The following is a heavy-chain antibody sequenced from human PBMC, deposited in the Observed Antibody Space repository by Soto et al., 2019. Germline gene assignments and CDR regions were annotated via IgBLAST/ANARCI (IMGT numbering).Heavy chain of an antibody. V-gene: IGHV2-5*02. CDR3: AHSRLNYYYSSGYYSSPIDY. CDR2: IYWDDDK. D-gene: IGHD3-22*01. CDR1: GFSLSTSGVG. Sequence: QITLKESGPTLVKPTQTLTLTCTFSGFSLSTSGVGVGWIRQPPGKALEWLALIYWDDDKRYSPSLKSRLTITKHTSKNHVVLTMPNMDPVDTATYYFAHSRLNYYYSSGYYSSPIDYWGQGTLVTVSS. J-gene: IGHJ4*02.